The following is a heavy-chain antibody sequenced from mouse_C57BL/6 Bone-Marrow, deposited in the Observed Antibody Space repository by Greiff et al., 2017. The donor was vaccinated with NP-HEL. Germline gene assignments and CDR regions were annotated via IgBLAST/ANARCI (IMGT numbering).Heavy chain of an antibody. Sequence: QVQLQQPGAELVKPGASVKMSCKASGYTFTSYWITWVKQRPGQGLEWIGDIYPGSGSTNYNEKFKGKATLTVDTSSSTAYMQLSSLTSEDSAVYYCASGNDGYYHLLFDYWGQGTTLTVSS. J-gene: IGHJ2*01. CDR2: IYPGSGST. D-gene: IGHD2-3*01. V-gene: IGHV1-55*01. CDR1: GYTFTSYW. CDR3: ASGNDGYYHLLFDY.